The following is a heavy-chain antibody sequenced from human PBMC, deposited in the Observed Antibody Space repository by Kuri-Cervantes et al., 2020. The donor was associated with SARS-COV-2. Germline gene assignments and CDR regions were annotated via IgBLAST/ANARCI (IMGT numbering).Heavy chain of an antibody. J-gene: IGHJ3*02. D-gene: IGHD1-14*01. CDR3: ATVFGRPDI. CDR1: GFTFSSYA. CDR2: ISYDGSNK. Sequence: GESLKISCAASGFTFSSYAMHWVRQAPGKGLEWVAVISYDGSNKYYADSVKGRFTISRDNSKNTLYLQMNSLRAEDTAVYYCATVFGRPDIWGQGTMVTVSS. V-gene: IGHV3-30-3*01.